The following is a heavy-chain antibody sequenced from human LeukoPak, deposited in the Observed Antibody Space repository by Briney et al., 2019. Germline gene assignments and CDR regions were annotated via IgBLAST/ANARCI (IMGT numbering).Heavy chain of an antibody. CDR3: ARTEESGYSYRYFGYYYYMDV. CDR2: IYYSGST. J-gene: IGHJ6*03. V-gene: IGHV4-59*01. Sequence: SETLSLTCTVSGGSISSYYWSRIRQPPGKRLEWIGYIYYSGSTNYNPSLKSRVTISVDTSKNQFSLNLSSVTAADTAVYYCARTEESGYSYRYFGYYYYMDVWGKGTTVTVSS. CDR1: GGSISSYY. D-gene: IGHD5-18*01.